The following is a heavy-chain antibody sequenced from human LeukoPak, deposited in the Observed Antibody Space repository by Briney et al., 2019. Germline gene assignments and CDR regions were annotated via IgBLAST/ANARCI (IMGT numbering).Heavy chain of an antibody. CDR2: FDPEDGET. V-gene: IGHV1-24*01. D-gene: IGHD2-15*01. J-gene: IGHJ4*02. Sequence: ASVKVSCKVSGYTLTELSMHWVRQAPGKGLEWMGGFDPEDGETIYAQKFQGRVTMTEDTSTDTAYMELSSLGSEDTAVYYCATDSHCSGGSCYFHWGQGTLVTVSS. CDR1: GYTLTELS. CDR3: ATDSHCSGGSCYFH.